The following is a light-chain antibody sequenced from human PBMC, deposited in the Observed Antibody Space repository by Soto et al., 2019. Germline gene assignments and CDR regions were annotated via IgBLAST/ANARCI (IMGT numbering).Light chain of an antibody. J-gene: IGKJ3*01. CDR1: QSVSSY. Sequence: EIVLTQSPATLSLSPGERATLSCRASQSVSSYLAWYQQKPGQAPRLLIYDASNRSTGIPARFSGSGSGTDFTLTISSLEREDFAVYYCQPRSNWLFTFGPGTKVDIK. CDR3: QPRSNWLFT. V-gene: IGKV3-11*01. CDR2: DAS.